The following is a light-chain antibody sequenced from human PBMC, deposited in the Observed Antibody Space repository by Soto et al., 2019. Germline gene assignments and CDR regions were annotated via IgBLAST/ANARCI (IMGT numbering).Light chain of an antibody. CDR2: DVT. V-gene: IGLV2-14*01. J-gene: IGLJ1*01. CDR1: SSDVGGYKY. Sequence: QSALTQPASVSGSPGQSITISCTGTSSDVGGYKYVSWYQQHPGEAPKLMIYDVTNRPSGVSNRFSGSKSGNTASLTISGLQAEDEDYYYCSSYTSTSTRVFGTGTKLTVL. CDR3: SSYTSTSTRV.